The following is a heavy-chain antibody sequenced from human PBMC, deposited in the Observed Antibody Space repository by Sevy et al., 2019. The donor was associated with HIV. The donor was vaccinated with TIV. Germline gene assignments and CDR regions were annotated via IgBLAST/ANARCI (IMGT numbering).Heavy chain of an antibody. V-gene: IGHV3-30-3*01. CDR1: GFTFSSYA. D-gene: IGHD3-16*02. CDR3: GKRYPDYDYVWGSYRQGPSDAFDF. CDR2: ISYDGSNK. Sequence: GGSLRLSCAASGFTFSSYAMHWVRQAPGKGLEWVAVISYDGSNKYYADSVKGRFTISRDNSKNTLYLQMNSLRAEDTGVYYCGKRYPDYDYVWGSYRQGPSDAFDFWGQGTMVTVSS. J-gene: IGHJ3*01.